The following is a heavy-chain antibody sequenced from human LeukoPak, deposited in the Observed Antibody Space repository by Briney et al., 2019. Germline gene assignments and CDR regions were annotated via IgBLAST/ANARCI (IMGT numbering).Heavy chain of an antibody. J-gene: IGHJ5*02. CDR2: IIPIFGTA. V-gene: IGHV1-69*13. Sequence: ASVKVSCKASGGTFSSYAISWVRQAPGQGLEWMGGIIPIFGTANYAQKFQGRVTITADESTSTAYMELSSLRSEDTAVYYCARAIPTMYNWNDASSGFDPWGQGTLVTVSS. CDR1: GGTFSSYA. CDR3: ARAIPTMYNWNDASSGFDP. D-gene: IGHD1-20*01.